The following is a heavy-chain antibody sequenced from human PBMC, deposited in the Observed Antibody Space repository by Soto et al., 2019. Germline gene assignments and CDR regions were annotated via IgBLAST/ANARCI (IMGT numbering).Heavy chain of an antibody. D-gene: IGHD1-7*01. CDR2: ISYDGNNK. CDR1: GFTYSNYT. Sequence: QVQLVESGGGVVQPGRSLRLSCAASGFTYSNYTMHWVRQAPGKGLEWVAVISYDGNNKFYADSVKGRFTISRDSTKQTLYLQMNSLRPDDTAMYYCARDGVSSTEETWNYGTSFDYWGQGALGTFSS. CDR3: ARDGVSSTEETWNYGTSFDY. J-gene: IGHJ4*02. V-gene: IGHV3-30-3*01.